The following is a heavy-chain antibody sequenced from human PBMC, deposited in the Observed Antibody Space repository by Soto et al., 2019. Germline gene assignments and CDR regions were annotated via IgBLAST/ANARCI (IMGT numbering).Heavy chain of an antibody. CDR1: GGTFSSCA. Sequence: ASVKVSCKASGGTFSSCAISWVRQAPGQGLEWMGGIIPIFGTANYAQKFQGRVTITADESTSTAYMELSSLRSEDTAVYYCARSLTMVRANYYYYGMDVWGQGTTVTVSS. J-gene: IGHJ6*02. V-gene: IGHV1-69*13. D-gene: IGHD3-10*01. CDR2: IIPIFGTA. CDR3: ARSLTMVRANYYYYGMDV.